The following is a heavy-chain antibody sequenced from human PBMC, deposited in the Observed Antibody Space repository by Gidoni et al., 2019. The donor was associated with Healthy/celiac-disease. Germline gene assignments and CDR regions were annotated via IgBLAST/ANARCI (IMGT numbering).Heavy chain of an antibody. CDR1: GGSFSGYY. D-gene: IGHD3-3*01. Sequence: QVQLQQWGAGLLKPSETLSLTCAVHGGSFSGYYWSWIRQPPGKGLEWIGEINHSGSTNYNPSLKSRVTISVDTSKNQFSLKLSSVTAADTAVYYCARLRGCWSGYYKVDAFDIWGQGTMVTVSS. V-gene: IGHV4-34*01. CDR2: INHSGST. CDR3: ARLRGCWSGYYKVDAFDI. J-gene: IGHJ3*02.